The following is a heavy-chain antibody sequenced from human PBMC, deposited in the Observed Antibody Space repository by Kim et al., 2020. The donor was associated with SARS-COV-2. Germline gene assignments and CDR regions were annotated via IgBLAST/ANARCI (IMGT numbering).Heavy chain of an antibody. V-gene: IGHV3-23*01. CDR3: ASGELLPPLHYYYYGMDV. Sequence: KGLFTISRDKSKNTLYLQMNSLRAEDTAVYYCASGELLPPLHYYYYGMDVWGQGTTVTVSS. D-gene: IGHD3-10*01. J-gene: IGHJ6*02.